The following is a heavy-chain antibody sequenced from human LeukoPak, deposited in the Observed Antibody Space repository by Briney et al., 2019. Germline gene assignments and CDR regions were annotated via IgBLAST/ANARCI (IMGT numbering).Heavy chain of an antibody. Sequence: PSETLSLTCTVSGGSISSYYWSWIRQPPGKGLEWIGYIYYSGSTKYNPSLTSRVTISVDTSKNQFSLNLSPVTAADTAVYYCARGAAGTRDYWGQGTLVTVSS. CDR3: ARGAAGTRDY. D-gene: IGHD6-13*01. J-gene: IGHJ4*02. CDR2: IYYSGST. CDR1: GGSISSYY. V-gene: IGHV4-59*01.